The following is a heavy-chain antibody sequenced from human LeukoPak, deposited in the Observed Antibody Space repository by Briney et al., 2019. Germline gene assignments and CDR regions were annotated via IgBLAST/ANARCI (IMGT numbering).Heavy chain of an antibody. V-gene: IGHV1-69*05. CDR3: ARSRRAGYNVYYFDS. D-gene: IGHD5-24*01. CDR2: IIPIFRSP. J-gene: IGHJ4*02. Sequence: GASVKVSCKASGGTFSSYGISWVRQAPGQGLEWMGGIIPIFRSPNYAPNFRGRVTITTDESSTTVYMELSSLRSDDTAVYYCARSRRAGYNVYYFDSWGQGTLLTVSS. CDR1: GGTFSSYG.